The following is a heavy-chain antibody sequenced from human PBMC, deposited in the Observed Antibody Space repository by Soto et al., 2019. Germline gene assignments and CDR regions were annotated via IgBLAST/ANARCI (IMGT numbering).Heavy chain of an antibody. V-gene: IGHV3-48*02. Sequence: EVQMVESGGGLVQPGGSLRLSCAASGFTFSFYGMNWVRQAPGKGLEWITYISSSSQTIYYADSVRGRFTVSRDNVRNSLFLQLNSLRDEDTALYYCARLDYGDYAIFDLWGQGTPVIVSS. J-gene: IGHJ4*02. CDR3: ARLDYGDYAIFDL. CDR1: GFTFSFYG. CDR2: ISSSSQTI. D-gene: IGHD4-17*01.